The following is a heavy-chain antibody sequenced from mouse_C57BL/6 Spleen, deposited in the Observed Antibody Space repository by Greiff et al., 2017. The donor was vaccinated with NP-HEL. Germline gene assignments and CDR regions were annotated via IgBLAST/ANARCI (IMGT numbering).Heavy chain of an antibody. D-gene: IGHD1-1*01. Sequence: QVQLKQSGPGLVQPSQSLSITCTVSGFSLTCYGVHWVRQSPGKGLEWLGVIWSGGSTDYNAAFISRLSISKDNSKSQVFFKMNSLQADDTSIYYCARSHYGSSYGYFDVWGTGTTVTVSS. V-gene: IGHV2-2*01. CDR3: ARSHYGSSYGYFDV. CDR1: GFSLTCYG. CDR2: IWSGGST. J-gene: IGHJ1*03.